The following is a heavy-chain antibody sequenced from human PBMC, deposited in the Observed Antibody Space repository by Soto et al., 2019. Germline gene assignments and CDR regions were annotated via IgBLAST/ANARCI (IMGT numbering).Heavy chain of an antibody. CDR1: GYTFTSYG. CDR3: ARLDIVVVPAAMVDY. V-gene: IGHV1-18*01. CDR2: ISAYNGNT. Sequence: QVQLVQSGAEVKKPGASVKVSCKASGYTFTSYGISWVRQSPGQGLEWMGWISAYNGNTNYAQKLQGRVTMTTDTSTSTAYMELRSLRSDDTAVYYCARLDIVVVPAAMVDYWGQGTLVTVSS. D-gene: IGHD2-2*03. J-gene: IGHJ4*02.